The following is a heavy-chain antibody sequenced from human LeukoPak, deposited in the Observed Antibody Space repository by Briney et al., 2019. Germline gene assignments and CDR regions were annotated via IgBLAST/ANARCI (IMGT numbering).Heavy chain of an antibody. CDR1: GGSFSGYY. V-gene: IGHV4-34*01. CDR2: INHSGST. J-gene: IGHJ4*02. D-gene: IGHD7-27*01. Sequence: PSETLSLTCAVYGGSFSGYYWSWIRQPPGKGPEWIGEINHSGSTNYNPSLKSRVTISVDTSKNQFSLKLSSVTAADTAVYYCARGANWGRRALDYWGQGTLVTVSS. CDR3: ARGANWGRRALDY.